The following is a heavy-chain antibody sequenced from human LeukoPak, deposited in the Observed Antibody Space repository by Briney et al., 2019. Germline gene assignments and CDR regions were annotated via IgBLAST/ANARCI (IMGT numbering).Heavy chain of an antibody. CDR3: ARAEGYYDSSGNDAFDI. D-gene: IGHD3-22*01. CDR1: GFTFSSYG. Sequence: GGSLRLSCAASGFTFSSYGMHWVRQAPGKGLEWVAVIWYDGSNKHYADSVKGRFTISRDNSKNTLYLQMNSLRAEDTAVYYCARAEGYYDSSGNDAFDIWGQGTMVTVSS. V-gene: IGHV3-33*01. CDR2: IWYDGSNK. J-gene: IGHJ3*02.